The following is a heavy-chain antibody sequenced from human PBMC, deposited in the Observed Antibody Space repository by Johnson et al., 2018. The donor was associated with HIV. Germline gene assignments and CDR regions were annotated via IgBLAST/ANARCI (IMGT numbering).Heavy chain of an antibody. CDR3: ARTSCNGARCLGYDPFDV. J-gene: IGHJ3*01. CDR2: IWYDGSNK. CDR1: GFTVSSNY. Sequence: QVQLVESGGGLIQPGGSLRLSCAASGFTVSSNYMSWVRQAPGKGLEWVAVIWYDGSNKYYADSVKGRFTIARDNAKNTLYLELKSLRSEDTAVYYCARTSCNGARCLGYDPFDVWGQGAMVTVSS. V-gene: IGHV3-33*08. D-gene: IGHD2-8*01.